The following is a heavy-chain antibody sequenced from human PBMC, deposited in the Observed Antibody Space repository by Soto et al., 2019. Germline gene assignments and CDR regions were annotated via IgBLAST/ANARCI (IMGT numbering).Heavy chain of an antibody. Sequence: QVQLVQSGAEVKKPGSSVKVSCKASGDTFSSYSISWVRQAPGQGLEWMGGIITKFGSTKYARKFQDRVTFTADESASTAYMELAGLRSEDTAVYFGARWHSSSWFAVYFRYWCQGSLVIVSS. CDR3: ARWHSSSWFAVYFRY. CDR2: IITKFGST. V-gene: IGHV1-69*01. D-gene: IGHD6-13*01. CDR1: GDTFSSYS. J-gene: IGHJ1*01.